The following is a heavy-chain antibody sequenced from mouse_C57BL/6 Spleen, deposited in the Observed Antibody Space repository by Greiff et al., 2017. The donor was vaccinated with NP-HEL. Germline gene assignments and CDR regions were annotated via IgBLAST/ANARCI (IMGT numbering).Heavy chain of an antibody. CDR1: GYTFTSYW. CDR3: ARRPLIYDGYYLDY. CDR2: IDPSDSYT. Sequence: QVQLKQPGAELVTPGASVKLSCKASGYTFTSYWMHWVKQRPGQGLEWIGEIDPSDSYTNYNQKFKGKSTLTVDKSSSTAYMQLSSLTSEDSAVYYCARRPLIYDGYYLDYWGQGTTLTVSS. V-gene: IGHV1-69*01. J-gene: IGHJ2*01. D-gene: IGHD2-3*01.